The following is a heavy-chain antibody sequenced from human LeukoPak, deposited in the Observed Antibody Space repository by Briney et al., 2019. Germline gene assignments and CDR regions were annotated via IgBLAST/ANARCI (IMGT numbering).Heavy chain of an antibody. CDR3: ARDKSGGGYYYEDVVYFGY. CDR2: IIPIFGIA. D-gene: IGHD3-22*01. CDR1: GGTFSSYA. V-gene: IGHV1-69*04. Sequence: ASVKVSCKASGGTFSSYAISWVRQAPGQGLEWMGRIIPIFGIANYAQKFQGRVTITADKSTSTAYMELSSLRSEDTAVYYCARDKSGGGYYYEDVVYFGYWGQGTLVTVSS. J-gene: IGHJ4*02.